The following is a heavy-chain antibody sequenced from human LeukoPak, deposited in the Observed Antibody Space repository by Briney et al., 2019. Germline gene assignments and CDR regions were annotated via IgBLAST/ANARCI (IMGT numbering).Heavy chain of an antibody. D-gene: IGHD2-2*01. CDR1: GFTFSSYW. Sequence: GGSLRLSCAASGFTFSSYWMSWVRQAPGKGLEWVANIKQDGSEKYYVDSVKGRFTISRDNAKNSLYLQMNSLRAEDTAVYYCARQDIVVVPAAITARVVPGSYYYYYMDVWGKGTTVTVSS. V-gene: IGHV3-7*01. J-gene: IGHJ6*03. CDR3: ARQDIVVVPAAITARVVPGSYYYYYMDV. CDR2: IKQDGSEK.